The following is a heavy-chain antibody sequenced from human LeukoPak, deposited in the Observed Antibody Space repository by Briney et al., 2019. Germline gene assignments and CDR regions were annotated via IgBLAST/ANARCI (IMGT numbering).Heavy chain of an antibody. CDR1: GYTFTGYY. CDR2: INPNSGGT. V-gene: IGHV1-2*02. J-gene: IGHJ4*02. CDR3: ARAPSRLRPDNIDY. D-gene: IGHD5-12*01. Sequence: ASVKVSCKASGYTFTGYYMHWVRQAPGQGLEWMGWINPNSGGTNYAQKFQGRVTMTRDTSISTAYMELSRLRSDDTAVYYCARAPSRLRPDNIDYWGQGTLVTVSS.